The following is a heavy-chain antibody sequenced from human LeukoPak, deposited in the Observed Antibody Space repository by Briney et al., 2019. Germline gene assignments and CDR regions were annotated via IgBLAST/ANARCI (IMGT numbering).Heavy chain of an antibody. CDR1: GFTVSTNY. CDR2: IYTGGST. CDR3: AKDPPVWFGELLSTEYFQH. D-gene: IGHD3-10*01. V-gene: IGHV3-53*01. Sequence: PGGSLRLSCAASGFTVSTNYMSWVRQAPGKGLEWVSVIYTGGSTYYADSVKGRFTISRDNSKNTLYLQMNSLRAEDTAVYYCAKDPPVWFGELLSTEYFQHWGQGTLVTVSS. J-gene: IGHJ1*01.